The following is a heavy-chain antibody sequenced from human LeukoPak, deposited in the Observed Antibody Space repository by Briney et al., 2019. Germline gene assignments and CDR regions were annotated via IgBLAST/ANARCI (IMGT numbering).Heavy chain of an antibody. D-gene: IGHD3-10*01. CDR3: ARDTAGVDNAFDI. V-gene: IGHV3-21*01. J-gene: IGHJ3*02. CDR1: GFTLSSYS. Sequence: GGSLRLSCAASGFTLSSYSMNWVRQAPGKGLEWVSSISSSSSYIYYADSVKGRFTISRDNAKKSLYLQTNSLRAEDTAVYYCARDTAGVDNAFDIWGQGTMVTVSS. CDR2: ISSSSSYI.